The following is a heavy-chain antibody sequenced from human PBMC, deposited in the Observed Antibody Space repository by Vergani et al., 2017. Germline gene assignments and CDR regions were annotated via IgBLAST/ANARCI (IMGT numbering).Heavy chain of an antibody. CDR2: IYYSGST. D-gene: IGHD3-10*01. V-gene: IGHV4-31*03. Sequence: QVQLQESGPGLVKPSQTLSLTCTVSGGSISSGGYFWSWIRQHPGKGLEWIGYIYYSGSTYYNPSLKSRVTISVDTSKNQFSLKLSSGTAADTAVYYCARTDGSGSYYPDCWGQGTLVTVSS. CDR1: GGSISSGGYF. CDR3: ARTDGSGSYYPDC. J-gene: IGHJ4*02.